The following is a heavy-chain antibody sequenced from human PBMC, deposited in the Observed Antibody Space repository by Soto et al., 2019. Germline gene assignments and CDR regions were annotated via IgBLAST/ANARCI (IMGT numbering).Heavy chain of an antibody. J-gene: IGHJ6*02. CDR3: ARDAEDTAMVTDYYHSYGMDV. CDR1: GGTFSSYA. D-gene: IGHD5-18*01. Sequence: QVQLVQSGAEVKKPGSSVKVSCKASGGTFSSYAISWVRQAPGQGLECMGGIIPIFGTANYAQKLQGRDTITADDSTSTAYMELCSLRSEDTAVYYCARDAEDTAMVTDYYHSYGMDVWGQGTTVTVSS. CDR2: IIPIFGTA. V-gene: IGHV1-69*01.